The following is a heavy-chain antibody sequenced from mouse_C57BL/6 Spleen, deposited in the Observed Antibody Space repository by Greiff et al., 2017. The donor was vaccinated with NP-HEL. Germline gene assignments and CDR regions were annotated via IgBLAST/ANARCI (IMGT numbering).Heavy chain of an antibody. V-gene: IGHV3-6*01. Sequence: VQLKESGPGLVKPSQSLSLTCSVTGYSITSGYYWNWIRQFPGNKLEWMGYISYDGSNNYNPSLKNRISITRDTSKNQFFLKLNSVTTEDTATYYCAGGDSSGYVGYWGQGTTLAVSS. D-gene: IGHD3-2*02. CDR1: GYSITSGYY. CDR3: AGGDSSGYVGY. CDR2: ISYDGSN. J-gene: IGHJ2*01.